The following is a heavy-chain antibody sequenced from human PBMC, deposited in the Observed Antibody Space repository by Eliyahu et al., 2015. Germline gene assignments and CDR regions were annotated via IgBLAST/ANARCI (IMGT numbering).Heavy chain of an antibody. CDR2: ISQAEGX. CDR3: ARGLDSAKIGV. Sequence: QVQQQQWGAGLLKPSETLSLTXXVHGGSVNXYYWSWXRQPPGKGLEWIGEISQAEGXRDXPSLRSRVTISLDTSENQFSLKVSSVTAADTAVYYCARGLDSAKIGVWGQGTLVTVSS. D-gene: IGHD1-26*01. CDR1: GGSVNXYY. J-gene: IGHJ4*02. V-gene: IGHV4-34*01.